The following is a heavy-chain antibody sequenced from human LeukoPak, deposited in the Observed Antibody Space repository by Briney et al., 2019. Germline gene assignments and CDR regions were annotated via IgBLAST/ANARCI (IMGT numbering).Heavy chain of an antibody. CDR2: ISAYNGNT. Sequence: ASVKVSCKASGYTFTSYGISWVRQAPGQGLEWMGWISAYNGNTNYAQKLQGRVTMTTDTSTSTAYMELRSLRSDDTAVYYCARHGYSSGWYGHWFDPWGQGTLVTVSS. V-gene: IGHV1-18*01. CDR3: ARHGYSSGWYGHWFDP. CDR1: GYTFTSYG. J-gene: IGHJ5*02. D-gene: IGHD6-19*01.